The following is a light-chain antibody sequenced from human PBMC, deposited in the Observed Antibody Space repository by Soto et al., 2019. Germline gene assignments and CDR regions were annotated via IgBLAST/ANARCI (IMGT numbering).Light chain of an antibody. CDR3: QQYNNWPFT. V-gene: IGKV3-15*01. CDR2: GAS. Sequence: EIVMTQSPATLSVSPGERATLSCRASQSVSSNLAWYQQKPGQAPRLLIYGASTRATGIPARFSGSGSGTEFTLTISSLQSEDFAVYYCQQYNNWPFTFGPGTXLXI. J-gene: IGKJ3*01. CDR1: QSVSSN.